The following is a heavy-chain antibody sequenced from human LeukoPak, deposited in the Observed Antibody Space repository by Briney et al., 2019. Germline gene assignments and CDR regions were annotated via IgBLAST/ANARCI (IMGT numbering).Heavy chain of an antibody. Sequence: GESLKISCEGSGYSFTSYWIGWVRQMPGKGLEWMGIIYPGDSGTRYSPSFQGQVTISADKSISTAYLQWSSLKASDTAMYYCARAGYCSSTSCYPGYYYYYGMDVWGQGTTVTVSS. J-gene: IGHJ6*02. CDR2: IYPGDSGT. CDR1: GYSFTSYW. V-gene: IGHV5-51*01. CDR3: ARAGYCSSTSCYPGYYYYYGMDV. D-gene: IGHD2-2*01.